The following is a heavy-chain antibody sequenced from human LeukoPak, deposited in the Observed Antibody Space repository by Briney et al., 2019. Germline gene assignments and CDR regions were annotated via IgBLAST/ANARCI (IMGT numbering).Heavy chain of an antibody. D-gene: IGHD6-19*01. CDR2: INHRGST. Sequence: PSETLSLTCAVYGGSFSDYYWTWIRQPPGKGLEWIGEINHRGSTHYNPSLKSRVAISVDTSKKQFSLKLSSVTAADTAVYYCATYSTGFDIWGQGTVVTVSS. CDR3: ATYSTGFDI. CDR1: GGSFSDYY. V-gene: IGHV4-34*01. J-gene: IGHJ3*02.